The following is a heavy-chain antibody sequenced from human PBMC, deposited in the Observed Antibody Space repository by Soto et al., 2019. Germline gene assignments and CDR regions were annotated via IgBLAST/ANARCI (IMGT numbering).Heavy chain of an antibody. CDR1: GYTFSGHY. V-gene: IGHV1-2*02. J-gene: IGHJ3*02. CDR2: INPNSGGT. CDR3: ARDSYYDILTGYSRNAFDI. D-gene: IGHD3-9*01. Sequence: ASVKVSCKASGYTFSGHYMHWVRQAPGQGLEWMGWINPNSGGTNYAQKFQGRVTMTRDTSITTVYMDLSRLRSDDTAVYYCARDSYYDILTGYSRNAFDIWGQGTMGTVSS.